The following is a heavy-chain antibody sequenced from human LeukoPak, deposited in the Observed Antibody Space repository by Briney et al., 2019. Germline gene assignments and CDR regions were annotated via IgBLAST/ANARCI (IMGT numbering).Heavy chain of an antibody. CDR2: ISAGGRTT. CDR3: ASWAGNTQSDSWSGPFDY. CDR1: GLTFSNLK. V-gene: IGHV3-48*03. D-gene: IGHD3-3*01. J-gene: IGHJ4*02. Sequence: AGGSLRLSCAVSGLTFSNLKMNWVRQAPGKGREWVSYISAGGRTTFYADSVTGRFTISRDNAKNSLYLQMSSLRVEDTAVYYCASWAGNTQSDSWSGPFDYWGQGSLVTVSS.